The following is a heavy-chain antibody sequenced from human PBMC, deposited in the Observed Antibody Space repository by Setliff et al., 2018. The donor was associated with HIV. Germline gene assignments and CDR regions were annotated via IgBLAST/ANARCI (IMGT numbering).Heavy chain of an antibody. CDR2: ISYDGRDK. CDR1: GFTLNRYA. D-gene: IGHD3-16*01. J-gene: IGHJ6*03. CDR3: ARDPNLGDYFYYYYMDV. Sequence: SLTISCIASGFTLNRYAMHWVRQTPGKGLEWVALISYDGRDKYYADSVRGRFTISRDNSKNTLYLQMSTLRAEDTAVYYCARDPNLGDYFYYYYMDVWGKGTTVTVSS. V-gene: IGHV3-30*04.